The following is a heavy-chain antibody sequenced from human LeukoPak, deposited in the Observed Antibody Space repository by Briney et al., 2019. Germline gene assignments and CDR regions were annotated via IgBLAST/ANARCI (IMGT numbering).Heavy chain of an antibody. J-gene: IGHJ4*02. D-gene: IGHD3-22*01. CDR1: GATFSNYV. V-gene: IGHV1-69*13. Sequence: SVKVSCKASGATFSNYVINWVRQAPGQGLEWMGGFTPIFGTTNYAQKFRGRLTITADDSTSTAYLELSSLRSEDTAIYYCATPSYDYDSSAYWLGRFDSWGQGTLVTVSS. CDR3: ATPSYDYDSSAYWLGRFDS. CDR2: FTPIFGTT.